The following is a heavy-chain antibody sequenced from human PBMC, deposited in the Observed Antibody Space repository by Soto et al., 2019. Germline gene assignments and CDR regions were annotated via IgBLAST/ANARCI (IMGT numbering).Heavy chain of an antibody. CDR3: ARNSISKKIDY. Sequence: QVQLQESGPGLVKPSQTLSLTCSVSGGSINSGGYYWTWIRQHPGKGLEWIGNIFYSGSTSYNPSLKSRLTISIDTSKTHFSLKLSSVSAAGTAVYYCARNSISKKIDYWGQGTLVTVSS. J-gene: IGHJ4*02. CDR1: GGSINSGGYY. V-gene: IGHV4-31*03. CDR2: IFYSGST. D-gene: IGHD3-22*01.